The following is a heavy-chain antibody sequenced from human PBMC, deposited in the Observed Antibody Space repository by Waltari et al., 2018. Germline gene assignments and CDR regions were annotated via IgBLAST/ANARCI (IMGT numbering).Heavy chain of an antibody. Sequence: EVQLVESGGGLVQPGGSLRLSCAASGFTFSISWTHWVRQDPEKGLMWIARINSDGITSFADSVKGRFTISRDNAKNTLYLQLSSLRIEDTAVYYCVRGGDGYGNFEYWGQGILVTVSS. CDR2: INSDGIT. D-gene: IGHD5-12*01. CDR3: VRGGDGYGNFEY. V-gene: IGHV3-74*01. J-gene: IGHJ4*02. CDR1: GFTFSISW.